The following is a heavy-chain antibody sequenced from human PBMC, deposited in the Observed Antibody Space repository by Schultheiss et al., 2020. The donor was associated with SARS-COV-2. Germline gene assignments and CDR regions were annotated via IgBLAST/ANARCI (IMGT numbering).Heavy chain of an antibody. Sequence: SETLSLTCAVYGGSFSGYYWSWIRQPPGKGLEWIGEINHSGSTNYNPSLKSRVTISVDTSKNQFSLKLSSVTAADTAVYYCARLRLELYYYYYYYMDVWGKGTTVTVSS. J-gene: IGHJ6*03. CDR2: INHSGST. CDR3: ARLRLELYYYYYYYMDV. CDR1: GGSFSGYY. D-gene: IGHD1-7*01. V-gene: IGHV4-34*01.